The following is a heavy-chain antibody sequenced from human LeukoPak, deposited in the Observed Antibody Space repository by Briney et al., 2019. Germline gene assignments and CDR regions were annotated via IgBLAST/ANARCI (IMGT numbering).Heavy chain of an antibody. CDR3: VKGGITMVRGVIAAFDY. V-gene: IGHV3-64D*06. D-gene: IGHD3-10*01. CDR1: GFTFSSYA. J-gene: IGHJ4*02. CDR2: ISSNGGST. Sequence: PGGSLRLSCSASGFTFSSYAMHWVRQAPGKGLEYVPAISSNGGSTYYADSVKGRLTISRDNSKNTLYLQMSSLRAEDTAVYYCVKGGITMVRGVIAAFDYWGQGTLVTVSS.